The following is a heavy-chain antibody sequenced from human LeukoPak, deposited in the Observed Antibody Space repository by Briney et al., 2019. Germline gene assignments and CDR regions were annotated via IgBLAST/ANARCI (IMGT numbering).Heavy chain of an antibody. J-gene: IGHJ4*02. CDR1: GYSFTSYW. Sequence: GESLTISCKGSGYSFTSYWIGWVRQMPGKGLEWMGIIYPGESETRYSPSVQGQVTISADKSITTAYLQWSSLKASDTAMYYCAKLGAYSSSWYGFFDYWGQGTLVAVSS. CDR2: IYPGESET. CDR3: AKLGAYSSSWYGFFDY. V-gene: IGHV5-51*01. D-gene: IGHD6-13*01.